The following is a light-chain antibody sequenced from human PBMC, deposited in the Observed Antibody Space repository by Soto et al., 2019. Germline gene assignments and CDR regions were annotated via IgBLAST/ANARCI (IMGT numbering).Light chain of an antibody. CDR2: QVT. J-gene: IGLJ1*01. CDR3: NSYSSTSFYV. V-gene: IGLV2-14*01. Sequence: QSALTQPASVSGSPGQSITISCTGTSSDVGGYNYVSWYQQYPGKAPKLLIYQVTSRASGVSHRFSGSKSGNTAALTISGLQPEDEAEYYCNSYSSTSFYVFGTGTKVTVL. CDR1: SSDVGGYNY.